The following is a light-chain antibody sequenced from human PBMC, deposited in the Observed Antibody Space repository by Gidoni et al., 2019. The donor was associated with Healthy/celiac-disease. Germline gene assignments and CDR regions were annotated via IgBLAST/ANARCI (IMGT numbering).Light chain of an antibody. Sequence: QSVLTQPPPVSGAPGQRVTISCTGSSSNIGAGYDVHWYQQLPGTAPKLLIYGNSNRPSGVPDRVSGSKSGTSASLAITGLQAEDEADYYCQSYDSSLSVVVFGGGTKLTVL. V-gene: IGLV1-40*01. J-gene: IGLJ2*01. CDR3: QSYDSSLSVVV. CDR1: SSNIGAGYD. CDR2: GNS.